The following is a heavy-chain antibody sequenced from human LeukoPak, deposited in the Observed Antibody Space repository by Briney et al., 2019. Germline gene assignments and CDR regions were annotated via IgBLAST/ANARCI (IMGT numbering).Heavy chain of an antibody. CDR2: MNPNSGNT. Sequence: ASVKVSCKASGYTFTSYDINWVRQATGQGLEWMGWMNPNSGNTGYAQKFQGRVTMTTDTSTSTVYMELRSLRSADTAVYYCARDTHRTSDAFDIWGQGTMVTVSS. CDR3: ARDTHRTSDAFDI. D-gene: IGHD5-18*01. CDR1: GYTFTSYD. J-gene: IGHJ3*02. V-gene: IGHV1-8*01.